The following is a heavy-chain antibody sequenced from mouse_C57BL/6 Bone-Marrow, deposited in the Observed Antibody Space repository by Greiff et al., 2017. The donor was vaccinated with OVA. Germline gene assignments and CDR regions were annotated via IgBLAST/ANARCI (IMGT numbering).Heavy chain of an antibody. J-gene: IGHJ2*01. CDR2: IDPANGNT. Sequence: VQLQQSVAELVRPGASVKLSCTASGFNIKNTYMHWVKQRPEQGLEWIGRIDPANGNTKYAPKFQGKATITADTSSNTAYLQLSSLTSEDTAIYYWARGIYYGKKGLVYWGQGTTLTVSS. CDR3: ARGIYYGKKGLVY. D-gene: IGHD2-1*01. V-gene: IGHV14-3*01. CDR1: GFNIKNTY.